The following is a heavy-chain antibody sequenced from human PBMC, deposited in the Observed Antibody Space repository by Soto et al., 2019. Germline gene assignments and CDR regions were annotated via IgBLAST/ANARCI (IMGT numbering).Heavy chain of an antibody. CDR2: IYYSGST. Sequence: QVQLQESGPGLVKPSETLSLTCTVSGGSISSYYWSWIRQPPGKGLEWIGYIYYSGSTNYNPSLMSRVTKSVDTTKNQFSLKLSSVPAADTAVYYCARGRRGDIVVVPAAIADYYYYDYMDVWGKGTTVTGSS. CDR1: GGSISSYY. V-gene: IGHV4-59*01. CDR3: ARGRRGDIVVVPAAIADYYYYDYMDV. J-gene: IGHJ6*03. D-gene: IGHD2-2*02.